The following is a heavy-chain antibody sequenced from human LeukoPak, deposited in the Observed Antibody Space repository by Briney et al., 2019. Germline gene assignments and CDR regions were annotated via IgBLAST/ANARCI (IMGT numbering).Heavy chain of an antibody. J-gene: IGHJ4*02. CDR3: ARRATGYSSSWPRYFDY. CDR1: GYSFISYW. CDR2: IYPGDSDT. V-gene: IGHV5-51*01. D-gene: IGHD6-13*01. Sequence: GESLKISCKGSGYSFISYWIGWVRQMPGKGLEWMGIIYPGDSDTRYSPSFQGQVTISADKSISTAYLQWSSLKASDTAMYYCARRATGYSSSWPRYFDYWGQGTLVTVSS.